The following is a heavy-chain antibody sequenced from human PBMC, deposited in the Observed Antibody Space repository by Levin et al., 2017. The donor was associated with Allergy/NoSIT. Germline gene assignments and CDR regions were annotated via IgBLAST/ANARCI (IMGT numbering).Heavy chain of an antibody. V-gene: IGHV3-23*01. CDR1: GFTFSSYA. CDR2: ISGSGGST. J-gene: IGHJ4*02. D-gene: IGHD3-9*01. CDR3: AKRGYDILTGGGGYFDY. Sequence: ETLSLTCAASGFTFSSYAMSWVRQAPGKGLEWVSAISGSGGSTYYADSVKGRFTISRDNSKNTLYLQMNSLRAEDTAVYYCAKRGYDILTGGGGYFDYWGQGTLVTVSS.